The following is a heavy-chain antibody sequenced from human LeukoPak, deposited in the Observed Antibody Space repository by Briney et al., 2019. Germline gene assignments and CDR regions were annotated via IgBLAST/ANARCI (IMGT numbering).Heavy chain of an antibody. Sequence: GGSLRLSCAASGFTFSRYWMSWVRQAPGKGLEWVANIKQDGSEKYHVDSVKGRFTISRDNAKNSLYLQMNSLRAEDTAVYYCASGCSGGSCYRYYFDYWGQGTLVTVSS. D-gene: IGHD2-15*01. J-gene: IGHJ4*02. CDR3: ASGCSGGSCYRYYFDY. CDR1: GFTFSRYW. V-gene: IGHV3-7*02. CDR2: IKQDGSEK.